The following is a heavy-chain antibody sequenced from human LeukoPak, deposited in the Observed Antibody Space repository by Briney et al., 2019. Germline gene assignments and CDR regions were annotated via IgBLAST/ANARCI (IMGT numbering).Heavy chain of an antibody. CDR1: GFIFRNYA. J-gene: IGHJ4*02. CDR2: ITGCGDTT. CDR3: AKWGDYDILTGYYVSDF. D-gene: IGHD3-9*01. V-gene: IGHV3-23*01. Sequence: GGSLRLSCAASGFIFRNYAMSWVRQAPGKGLEWVSAITGCGDTTYYADSVKVRFTISRDNSKNTLYVEMNTLRAEDTAVYYCAKWGDYDILTGYYVSDFWGQGTLVTVSS.